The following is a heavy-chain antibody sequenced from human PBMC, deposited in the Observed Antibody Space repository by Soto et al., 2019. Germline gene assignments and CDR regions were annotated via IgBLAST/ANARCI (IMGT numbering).Heavy chain of an antibody. CDR1: GYTFTSYY. D-gene: IGHD3-22*01. CDR2: INPSGGST. CDR3: ARESQGKRDYYDTSGPVNWFDP. V-gene: IGHV1-46*01. J-gene: IGHJ5*02. Sequence: ASVKVSCKASGYTFTSYYMHWVRQAPGQGLEWMGIINPSGGSTSYAQKFQGRVTMTRDTSANTVYMDLSSLRSEDMAVYYCARESQGKRDYYDTSGPVNWFDPWGQGTLVTVSS.